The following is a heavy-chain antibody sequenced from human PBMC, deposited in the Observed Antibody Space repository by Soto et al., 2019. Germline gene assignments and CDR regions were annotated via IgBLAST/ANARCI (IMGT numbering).Heavy chain of an antibody. J-gene: IGHJ5*02. CDR2: VSYSGST. CDR1: GGSISGHY. Sequence: SETLSLTCTVSGGSISGHYWSWIRQPPGKGLQYIGYVSYSGSTNYNPSLKSRVTISVDTSNNQFSLRLSSVTAADTAVYYCARDVGLQHDTGYYDFWSGKNNCFDQWGQGIMVPVXS. V-gene: IGHV4-59*11. D-gene: IGHD3-3*01. CDR3: ARDVGLQHDTGYYDFWSGKNNCFDQ.